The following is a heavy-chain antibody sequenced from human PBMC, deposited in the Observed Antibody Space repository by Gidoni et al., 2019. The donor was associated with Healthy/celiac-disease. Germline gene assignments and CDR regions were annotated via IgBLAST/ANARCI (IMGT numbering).Heavy chain of an antibody. CDR2: INPNSGGT. CDR3: ARVFILAAADLRMDY. D-gene: IGHD6-13*01. Sequence: QVQLVQSGAEVKKPGASVKVSCKASGYTFTGYYMHWVRQAPGQGLEWMGWINPNSGGTNYAQKFQGRVTMTRDTSISTAYMELSRLRSDDTAVYYCARVFILAAADLRMDYWGQGTLVTVSS. CDR1: GYTFTGYY. V-gene: IGHV1-2*02. J-gene: IGHJ4*02.